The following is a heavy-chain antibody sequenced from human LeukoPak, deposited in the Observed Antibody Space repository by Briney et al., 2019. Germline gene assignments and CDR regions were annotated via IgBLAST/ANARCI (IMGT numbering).Heavy chain of an antibody. D-gene: IGHD6-13*01. J-gene: IGHJ6*02. CDR2: IYYSGST. Sequence: SETLSLTCTVSGGSISSGGYYWSWIRQHPGKGLEWIGYIYYSGSTYYNPSLKSRVTISVDTSKNQFSLKLSSVTAADTAVYYCARGFGQQLVPYYYYYGMDVWGQGTTVTVSS. CDR1: GGSISSGGYY. CDR3: ARGFGQQLVPYYYYYGMDV. V-gene: IGHV4-31*03.